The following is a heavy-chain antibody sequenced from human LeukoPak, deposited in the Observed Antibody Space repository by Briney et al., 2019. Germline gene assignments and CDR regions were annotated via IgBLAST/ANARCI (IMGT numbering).Heavy chain of an antibody. CDR3: TSHTGTGDAFRPFHI. J-gene: IGHJ3*02. CDR2: INSRSSTI. Sequence: PGGSLRLSCAASGFTFSSFSVNWVRQAPGKGLEWVSFINSRSSTIYYADSVKGRFTISRDNAKNSLYLQMNSLRAEDTAVYYCTSHTGTGDAFRPFHIWGQGTMVTVSS. CDR1: GFTFSSFS. V-gene: IGHV3-48*04. D-gene: IGHD2-21*02.